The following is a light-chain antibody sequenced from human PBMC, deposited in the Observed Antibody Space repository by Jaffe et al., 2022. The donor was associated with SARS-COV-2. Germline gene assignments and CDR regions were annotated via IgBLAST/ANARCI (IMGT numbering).Light chain of an antibody. V-gene: IGKV1-12*01. CDR1: QGISSR. CDR2: DAL. Sequence: DVQMTQSPSSVSASVGDRVTISCRASQGISSRLAWFRQRPGKAPELLIYDALNLESGVPSTFSGSGSGTDFTLTIKSLQPGDSATYYCQQAKTFPWTFGQGTKVEVK. J-gene: IGKJ1*01. CDR3: QQAKTFPWT.